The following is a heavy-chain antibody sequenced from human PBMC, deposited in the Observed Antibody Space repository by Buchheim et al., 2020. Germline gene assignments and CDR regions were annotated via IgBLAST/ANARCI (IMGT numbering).Heavy chain of an antibody. CDR1: GFTFSDYW. J-gene: IGHJ4*02. D-gene: IGHD1-26*01. CDR2: INRDGREK. CDR3: AREGREQPIDY. V-gene: IGHV3-7*01. Sequence: EVQLVESGGGLVQPGGSLRLPCAASGFTFSDYWMTWVRQAPGKGLEWVANINRDGREKNYVDSVKARFTISRDNAKISLNLQMNSLRAEDTAVYYCAREGREQPIDYWGQGTL.